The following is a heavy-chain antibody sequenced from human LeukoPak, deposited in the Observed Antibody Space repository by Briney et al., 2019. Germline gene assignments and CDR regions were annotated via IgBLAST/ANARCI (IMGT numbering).Heavy chain of an antibody. D-gene: IGHD2-2*01. V-gene: IGHV1-18*01. CDR2: ISAYNGNT. Sequence: ASVKVSCKASGYTFTSYGIGWVRQAPGQGLEWMGWISAYNGNTNYAQKLQGRVTMTTDTSTSTAYMELRSLRSDDTAVYYCARAPAANEELDYWGQGTLVTVSS. CDR1: GYTFTSYG. J-gene: IGHJ4*02. CDR3: ARAPAANEELDY.